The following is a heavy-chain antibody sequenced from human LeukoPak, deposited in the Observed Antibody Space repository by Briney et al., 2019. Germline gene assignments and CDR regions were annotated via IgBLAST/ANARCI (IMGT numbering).Heavy chain of an antibody. CDR1: GFTFSSYS. Sequence: GGSLRLSCAAPGFTFSSYSMNWVRQAPGKGLEWVSYISSSSSTIYYADSVKGRFTISRDNAKNSLYLQMNSLRDEDTAVYYCARSAMVRGVIINYYGMDVWGQGTTVTVSS. V-gene: IGHV3-48*02. J-gene: IGHJ6*02. D-gene: IGHD3-10*01. CDR3: ARSAMVRGVIINYYGMDV. CDR2: ISSSSSTI.